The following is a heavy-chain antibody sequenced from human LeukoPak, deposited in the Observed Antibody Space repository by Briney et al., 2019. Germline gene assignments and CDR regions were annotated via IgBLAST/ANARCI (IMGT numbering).Heavy chain of an antibody. D-gene: IGHD6-13*01. V-gene: IGHV4-39*07. CDR3: ARAHFTGSSWYVFDY. J-gene: IGHJ4*02. CDR1: GGSIISSSYY. Sequence: SSETLSLTCTVSGGSIISSSYYWGWIRQPPGKGLEWIGSIYYSGNTDYNPSLKSRVTISVDSSKNQFSLKLSSVTAADTAVYYCARAHFTGSSWYVFDYWGPGTLVTVSS. CDR2: IYYSGNT.